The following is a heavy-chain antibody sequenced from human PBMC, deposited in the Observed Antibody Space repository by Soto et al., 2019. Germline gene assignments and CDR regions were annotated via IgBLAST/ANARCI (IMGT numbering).Heavy chain of an antibody. D-gene: IGHD1-20*01. Sequence: LRLSCAASGFTFSSYEMNWVRQAPGKGLEWVSYISSSGSTIYYADSVKGRFTISRDNAKNSLYLQMNSLRAEDTAVYYRATEGITGTTWGQGTLVTVSS. J-gene: IGHJ4*02. CDR1: GFTFSSYE. V-gene: IGHV3-48*03. CDR2: ISSSGSTI. CDR3: ATEGITGTT.